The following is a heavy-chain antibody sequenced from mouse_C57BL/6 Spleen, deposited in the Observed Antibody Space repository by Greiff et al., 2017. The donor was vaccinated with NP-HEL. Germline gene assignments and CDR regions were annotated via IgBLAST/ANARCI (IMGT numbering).Heavy chain of an antibody. D-gene: IGHD2-4*01. Sequence: QVQLQQSGAELVRPGTSVKLSCKASGYTFTSYWMHWVKQRPGQGLEWIGVIDPSDSYTNYNQKFKGKATLTVDTSSSTAYMQLSSLTSEDSAVYYCAIHLYYDYVDYWGQGTTLTVSS. CDR1: GYTFTSYW. CDR2: IDPSDSYT. J-gene: IGHJ2*01. V-gene: IGHV1-59*01. CDR3: AIHLYYDYVDY.